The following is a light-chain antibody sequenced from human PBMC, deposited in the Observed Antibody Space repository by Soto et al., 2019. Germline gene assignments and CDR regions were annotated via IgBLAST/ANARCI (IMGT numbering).Light chain of an antibody. J-gene: IGKJ5*01. CDR2: GAS. Sequence: EIVLTQSPGPLSLSPGERATLSCRASQSVSSSYLAWYQQKPGQAPRLLIYGASSRATGIPDRFSGSGSGTDFTLTISRLEPEDFAVYYCQQYGSSPPITFAQVTRLEIK. V-gene: IGKV3-20*01. CDR3: QQYGSSPPIT. CDR1: QSVSSSY.